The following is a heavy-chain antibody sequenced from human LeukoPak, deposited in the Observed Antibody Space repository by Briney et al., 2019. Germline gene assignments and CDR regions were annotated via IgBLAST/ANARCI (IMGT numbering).Heavy chain of an antibody. CDR3: ARGTALTTMKVQPNWFDP. Sequence: ASVKVSCKASGYTFTGYYMHWVRQAPGQGLELMGWINPNSGGTNYAQKFQGRVTMTRDTSISTAYMELSRLRSDDTAVYYCARGTALTTMKVQPNWFDPWGQGTLVTVSS. CDR1: GYTFTGYY. CDR2: INPNSGGT. V-gene: IGHV1-2*02. D-gene: IGHD3-22*01. J-gene: IGHJ5*02.